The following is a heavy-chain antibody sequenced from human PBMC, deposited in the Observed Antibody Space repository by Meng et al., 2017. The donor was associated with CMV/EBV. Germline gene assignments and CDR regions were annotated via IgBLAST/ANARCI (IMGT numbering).Heavy chain of an antibody. CDR3: TTPGCSSTTCYTRLSY. D-gene: IGHD2-2*01. Sequence: GESLTISCAASGFTFSNAWMSWVRQAPGKGLEWVGRIKSKSDGGTTDYAAPVKGRFTISRDDSQNTLFLQMDSLKTEDTATYYCTTPGCSSTTCYTRLSYWGQGTVVTVSS. V-gene: IGHV3-15*01. CDR1: GFTFSNAW. J-gene: IGHJ4*02. CDR2: IKSKSDGGTT.